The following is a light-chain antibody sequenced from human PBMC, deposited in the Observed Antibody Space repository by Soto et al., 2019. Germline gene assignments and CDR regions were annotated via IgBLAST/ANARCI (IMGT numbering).Light chain of an antibody. V-gene: IGLV8-61*01. CDR2: NTN. J-gene: IGLJ2*01. CDR1: SDSVSTSYY. Sequence: QAVVTQEPSFSVSPGGTVTLTCGLTSDSVSTSYYPSWYQQTPGQAPRTLIYNTNTRSSGVPDRFHGSILGNKAALTITGAQADDESDYYCVLYMRSGILVFGGGTKLTRP. CDR3: VLYMRSGILV.